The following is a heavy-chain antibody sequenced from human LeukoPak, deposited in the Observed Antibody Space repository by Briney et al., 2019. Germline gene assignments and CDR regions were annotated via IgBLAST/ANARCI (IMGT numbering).Heavy chain of an antibody. CDR2: ISAYNGNT. J-gene: IGHJ4*02. Sequence: VASVKVSCKASGYTFTSYGISWVRQAPGQGLEWIGWISAYNGNTNYAQKLQSRVTMTTDTSTSTAYMELRSLRSDDTAVYYCAAGNYYDSSGYYHLGYFDYWGQGTLVTVSS. V-gene: IGHV1-18*01. D-gene: IGHD3-22*01. CDR3: AAGNYYDSSGYYHLGYFDY. CDR1: GYTFTSYG.